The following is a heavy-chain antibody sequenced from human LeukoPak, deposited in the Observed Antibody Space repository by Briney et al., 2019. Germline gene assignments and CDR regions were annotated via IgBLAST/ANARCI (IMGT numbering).Heavy chain of an antibody. CDR3: AKGNNDFWSGYPRLSYFDY. J-gene: IGHJ4*02. CDR1: GFTFRNYA. CDR2: IGAGGDTT. V-gene: IGHV3-23*01. Sequence: GGSLRLSCSASGFTFRNYAMNWVRQTPGKGLEWVSGIGAGGDTTYFADSVKGRFTISRDNSRNTLFLQMNSLKVDDTAVYYCAKGNNDFWSGYPRLSYFDYWGQGTLATVSS. D-gene: IGHD3-3*01.